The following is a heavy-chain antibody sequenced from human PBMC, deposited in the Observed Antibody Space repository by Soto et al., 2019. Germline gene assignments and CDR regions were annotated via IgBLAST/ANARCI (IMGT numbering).Heavy chain of an antibody. Sequence: GESLKISCKGSGYSFTSYWLSWVREMPGEGLEWMGRIDPSDCYTNYSPSFQGHVTISADKSISTAYLQWSSLKASDTAMYYCATGRAGRYSSDYGMDVWGQGTTVTVSS. V-gene: IGHV5-10-1*01. J-gene: IGHJ6*02. CDR3: ATGRAGRYSSDYGMDV. CDR2: IDPSDCYT. D-gene: IGHD6-19*01. CDR1: GYSFTSYW.